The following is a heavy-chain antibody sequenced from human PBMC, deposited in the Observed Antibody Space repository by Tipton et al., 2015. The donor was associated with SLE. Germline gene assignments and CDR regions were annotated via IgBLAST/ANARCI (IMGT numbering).Heavy chain of an antibody. CDR3: ARGLGSEYYDTIVGWFDP. J-gene: IGHJ5*02. Sequence: TLSLTCTVSGASITSGSFYWTWIRQPAGKGLEWIGHISTTESTIYNPSLKNRLTMSLAASKNHFSLRLNSATAADTAVYYCARGLGSEYYDTIVGWFDPWGQGTLVTVSS. CDR1: GASITSGSFY. CDR2: ISTTEST. D-gene: IGHD3-22*01. V-gene: IGHV4-61*09.